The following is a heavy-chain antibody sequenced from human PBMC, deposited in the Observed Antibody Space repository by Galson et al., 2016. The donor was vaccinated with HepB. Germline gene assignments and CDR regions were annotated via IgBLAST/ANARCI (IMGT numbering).Heavy chain of an antibody. J-gene: IGHJ4*02. V-gene: IGHV3-23*01. Sequence: SLRLSRAASGFAFSNSGMSWVRQAPGRGPERVSGITRSGDATHSADFVKGRFTISRDKSKNTLYLYMNNVPAGDTAIYYCGKHGGFDYWGQGALVTVSS. D-gene: IGHD3-16*01. CDR3: GKHGGFDY. CDR1: GFAFSNSG. CDR2: ITRSGDAT.